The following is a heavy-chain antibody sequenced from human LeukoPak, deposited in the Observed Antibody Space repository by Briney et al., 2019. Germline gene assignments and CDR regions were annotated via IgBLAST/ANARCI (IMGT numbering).Heavy chain of an antibody. CDR3: AREDSWWNAFDI. V-gene: IGHV3-48*04. CDR1: GFTFSSYW. Sequence: GGSLRLSCAASGFTFSSYWMSWVRQAPGKGLEWVSYISSSGSTIYYADSVKGRFTISRDNAKNSLYLQMNSLRAEDTAVYYCAREDSWWNAFDIWGQGTMVTVSS. D-gene: IGHD6-13*01. CDR2: ISSSGSTI. J-gene: IGHJ3*02.